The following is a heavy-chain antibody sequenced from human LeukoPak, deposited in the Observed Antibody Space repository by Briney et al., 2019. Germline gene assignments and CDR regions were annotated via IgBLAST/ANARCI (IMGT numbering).Heavy chain of an antibody. CDR2: ISGSGGST. CDR1: GFTFSGYV. V-gene: IGHV3-23*01. D-gene: IGHD3-3*01. J-gene: IGHJ4*02. Sequence: GGSLRLSCAASGFTFSGYVMTWVRQPPGKGLQWVADISGSGGSTYYSDSVQGRFTISRDNSKRTLFLQMNSLRAEDTAFYYCAKAELGVDTFFDYWGQGTLVTVSS. CDR3: AKAELGVDTFFDY.